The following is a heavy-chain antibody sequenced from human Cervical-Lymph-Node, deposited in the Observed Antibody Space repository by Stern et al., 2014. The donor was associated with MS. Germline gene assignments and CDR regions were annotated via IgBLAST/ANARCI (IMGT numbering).Heavy chain of an antibody. CDR1: GFTFTSYT. CDR3: AAVSTWGP. J-gene: IGHJ4*02. V-gene: IGHV1-58*03. D-gene: IGHD3-16*01. Sequence: QLVESGPEMKKPGTSVNVSCKASGFTFTSYTVQWVRQARGQRLVWIGWIVVGTGKANYAQKFQGRVPISRDLSTDTAYMELSSLRSDDTAIYYCAAVSTWGPWGQGTPVTVSS. CDR2: IVVGTGKA.